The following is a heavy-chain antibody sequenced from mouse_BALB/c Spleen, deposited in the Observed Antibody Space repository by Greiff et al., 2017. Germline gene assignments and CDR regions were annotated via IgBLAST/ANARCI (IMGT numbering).Heavy chain of an antibody. CDR3: AREDYQYYFDY. D-gene: IGHD5-5*01. J-gene: IGHJ2*01. CDR2: ISSGGST. CDR1: GFTFSSYA. V-gene: IGHV5-6-5*01. Sequence: DVMLVESGGGLVKPGGSLKLSCAASGFTFSSYAMSWVRQTPEKRLEWVASISSGGSTYYPDSVKGRFTISRDNARNILYLQMSSLRSEDTAMYYCAREDYQYYFDYWGQGTTLTVSS.